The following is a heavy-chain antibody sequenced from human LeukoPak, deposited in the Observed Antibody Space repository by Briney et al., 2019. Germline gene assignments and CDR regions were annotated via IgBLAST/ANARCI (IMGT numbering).Heavy chain of an antibody. CDR2: IYYSGST. Sequence: SETLSLTCTVSGGSISSYYWSWIRQPPGNGLEWIGYIYYSGSTNYNPSLKSRVTISVDTSKNQFSLKLSSVTAADTAVYYCARASVHCSGGSCYEGEHYFDYWGQGTLVTVSS. CDR1: GGSISSYY. CDR3: ARASVHCSGGSCYEGEHYFDY. V-gene: IGHV4-59*01. J-gene: IGHJ4*02. D-gene: IGHD2-15*01.